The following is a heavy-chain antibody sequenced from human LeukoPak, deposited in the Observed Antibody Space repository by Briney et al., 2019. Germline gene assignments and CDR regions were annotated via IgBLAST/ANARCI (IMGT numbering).Heavy chain of an antibody. J-gene: IGHJ4*02. CDR3: ARVVGQLPHLSDY. Sequence: GGSLRLSCAASRFTLSSNYMSWVRQAPGRGLEWVSVIYSGGSTYYADSVKGRFTISRDNSKNTVDLQMNNLRAEDTAVYYCARVVGQLPHLSDYWGQGTLVTVSS. D-gene: IGHD2-2*01. V-gene: IGHV3-53*01. CDR1: RFTLSSNY. CDR2: IYSGGST.